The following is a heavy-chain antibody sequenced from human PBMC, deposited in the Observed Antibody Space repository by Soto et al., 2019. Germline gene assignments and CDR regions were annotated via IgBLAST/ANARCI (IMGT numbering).Heavy chain of an antibody. V-gene: IGHV1-69*02. Sequence: QVQLVQSGAEVKKPGSSVKVSCKASGGTFSSYTISWVRQAPGQGLEWMGRIIPILGIANYAQKFQGRVTITADKSTSTAYMELSSLRSEDTAVYYCARGLGTGDSSGYTPDYWGQGTLVTVSS. CDR2: IIPILGIA. CDR3: ARGLGTGDSSGYTPDY. CDR1: GGTFSSYT. D-gene: IGHD3-22*01. J-gene: IGHJ4*02.